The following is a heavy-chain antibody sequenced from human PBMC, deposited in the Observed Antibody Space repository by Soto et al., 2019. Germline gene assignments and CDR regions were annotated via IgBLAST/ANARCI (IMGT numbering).Heavy chain of an antibody. Sequence: QVQVVESGGGVVQPGRSLRLSCAASGFAFSAHAMQWVRQAPGRGLEWVGVISNDGSNKYYADSVKGRFTISRDNSKNTLYLQMNSLRAEDTAVYYCAKGPRSSSWYGYYFDYWGQGTLVTVSS. D-gene: IGHD6-13*01. CDR1: GFAFSAHA. J-gene: IGHJ4*02. CDR2: ISNDGSNK. CDR3: AKGPRSSSWYGYYFDY. V-gene: IGHV3-30*04.